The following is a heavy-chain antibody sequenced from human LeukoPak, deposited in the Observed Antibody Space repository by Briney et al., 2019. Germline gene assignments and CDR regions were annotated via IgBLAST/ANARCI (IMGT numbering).Heavy chain of an antibody. V-gene: IGHV3-48*02. CDR2: ISGDSNTI. J-gene: IGHJ2*01. CDR3: ARDRAAPTWFFDL. Sequence: GGSLRLSCAASRFTFSTYSMNWVRQAPGERLEWLSYISGDSNTIYYADSVKGRFTISRDNAKTSLYLQMNTLRDEDTAVYYCARDRAAPTWFFDLWGRGTMVLVSS. CDR1: RFTFSTYS. D-gene: IGHD2-15*01.